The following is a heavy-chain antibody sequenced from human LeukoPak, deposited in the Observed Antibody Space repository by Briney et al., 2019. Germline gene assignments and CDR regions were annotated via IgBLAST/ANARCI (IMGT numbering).Heavy chain of an antibody. Sequence: SETLSLTCTVSGGSIIIDNYYWAWIRRPPGKGLEWIGSIHYSGDAYYNPSLKSRMTISVDTSNNQFSLKVSSVTAADTAMYYCARDSKYDSTGHAPWGLGTLVTVSS. CDR1: GGSIIIDNYY. CDR3: ARDSKYDSTGHAP. V-gene: IGHV4-39*07. J-gene: IGHJ5*02. CDR2: IHYSGDA. D-gene: IGHD3-22*01.